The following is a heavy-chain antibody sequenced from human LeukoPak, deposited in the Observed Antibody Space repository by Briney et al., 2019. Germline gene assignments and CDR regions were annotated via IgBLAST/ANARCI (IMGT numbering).Heavy chain of an antibody. J-gene: IGHJ4*02. CDR3: AGAIGYFDY. CDR2: ISPDGSNQ. D-gene: IGHD2-21*01. CDR1: GFKFSDHY. Sequence: GGSLRLSCAASGFKFSDHYIDWVRQAPGKGLEWVGVISPDGSNQYYIDSVKGRFTISRDNSKNTLYLQMNSLRTEDTAVYYCAGAIGYFDYWGQGTLVTVSS. V-gene: IGHV3-30*03.